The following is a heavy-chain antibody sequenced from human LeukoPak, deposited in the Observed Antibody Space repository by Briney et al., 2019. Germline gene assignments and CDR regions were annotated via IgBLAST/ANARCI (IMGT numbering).Heavy chain of an antibody. CDR1: GFTFTSYA. J-gene: IGHJ4*02. CDR3: AKDPLRVSSGERDY. V-gene: IGHV3-23*01. D-gene: IGHD3-22*01. Sequence: GGSLRLSCAASGFTFTSYAMNWVRQAPGKGLEWVSAISGSGGSTYYADSVEGRFTISRDNSKNTLYLQMNSLRAEDTAVYYCAKDPLRVSSGERDYWGQGTLVTVSS. CDR2: ISGSGGST.